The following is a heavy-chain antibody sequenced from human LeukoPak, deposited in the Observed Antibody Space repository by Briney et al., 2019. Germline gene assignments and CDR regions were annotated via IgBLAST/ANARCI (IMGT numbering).Heavy chain of an antibody. Sequence: SETLSLTCAVYGGSFSGYYWSWIRQPPGKGLEWIGEINHSGSTNYNPSLKSRVTISVDTSKNQFSLKLSSVTAADTAVYYCARGGEMATILAPGYYFDYWGQGTLVTVSS. D-gene: IGHD5-24*01. V-gene: IGHV4-34*01. CDR3: ARGGEMATILAPGYYFDY. CDR1: GGSFSGYY. CDR2: INHSGST. J-gene: IGHJ4*02.